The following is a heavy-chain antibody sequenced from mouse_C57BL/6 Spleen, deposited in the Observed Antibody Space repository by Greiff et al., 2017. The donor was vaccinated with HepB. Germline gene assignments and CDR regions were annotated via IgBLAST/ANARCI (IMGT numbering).Heavy chain of an antibody. V-gene: IGHV7-3*01. D-gene: IGHD1-1*01. CDR1: GFTFTDYY. Sequence: EVKLMESGGGLVQPGGSLSLSCAASGFTFTDYYMSWVRQPPGKALEWLGFIRNKANGYTTEYSASVKGQFTISRDNSQRILYLQMNALRAEDSATYYCARYYYGSSYAMDYWGQGTSVTVSS. J-gene: IGHJ4*01. CDR3: ARYYYGSSYAMDY. CDR2: IRNKANGYTT.